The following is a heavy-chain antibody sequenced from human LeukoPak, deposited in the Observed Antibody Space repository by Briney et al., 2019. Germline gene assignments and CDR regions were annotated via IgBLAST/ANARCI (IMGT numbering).Heavy chain of an antibody. CDR2: ISPYNGNT. D-gene: IGHD7-27*01. J-gene: IGHJ5*02. CDR3: ARGGPNWGYFPLDQ. CDR1: GYTFINYG. V-gene: IGHV1-18*01. Sequence: GASVKVSCKASGYTFINYGITWVRQAPGQGLEWMGWISPYNGNTKYLQKLQGRVTMTTDTSTSTAHLDLTSLTSDDTAVYYCARGGPNWGYFPLDQWGQGTLVTVSS.